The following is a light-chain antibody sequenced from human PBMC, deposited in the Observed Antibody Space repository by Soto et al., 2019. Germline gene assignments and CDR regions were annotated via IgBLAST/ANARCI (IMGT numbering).Light chain of an antibody. CDR3: QQYNNYLMYT. Sequence: DIQMTQSPPTLSASVGDRVTITCRASQSISSWLAWYQQKPGKAPKLLIYDASTLESGVPSRFSGSGSRTEYTLTTSSLQPDDFATYYCQQYNNYLMYTFGQGTKLEIK. J-gene: IGKJ2*01. V-gene: IGKV1-5*01. CDR2: DAS. CDR1: QSISSW.